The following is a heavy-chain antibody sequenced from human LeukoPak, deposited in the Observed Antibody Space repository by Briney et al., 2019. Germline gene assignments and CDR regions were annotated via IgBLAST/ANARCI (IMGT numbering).Heavy chain of an antibody. CDR2: IDGNGGST. CDR1: GFTFRSYA. D-gene: IGHD5-12*01. V-gene: IGHV3-64*01. CDR3: ARGREYRGYGQDY. Sequence: GGSLRLSWAASGFTFRSYAMHWVRQAPGKGLEYVSAIDGNGGSTYYANSVKGRFTISRDNSKNTLYLQMGSLSTEDTAVYYYARGREYRGYGQDYWGQGTLVTVSS. J-gene: IGHJ4*02.